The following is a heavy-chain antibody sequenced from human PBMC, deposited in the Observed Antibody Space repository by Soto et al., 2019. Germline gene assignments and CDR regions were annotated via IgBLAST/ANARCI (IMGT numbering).Heavy chain of an antibody. CDR2: ISYNGGKK. J-gene: IGHJ6*02. CDR3: AKDHVGYYNCMDV. Sequence: QVQLVESGGGVVQPGTSLRLSCAASGFTFSSYGMHWVRQAPGKGLEWVAVISYNGGKKYYGDSVKGRFTISRDNSEKMVYLQMNRLRAEDTAVYYCAKDHVGYYNCMDVWRQGTTVTASS. D-gene: IGHD3-10*01. V-gene: IGHV3-30*18. CDR1: GFTFSSYG.